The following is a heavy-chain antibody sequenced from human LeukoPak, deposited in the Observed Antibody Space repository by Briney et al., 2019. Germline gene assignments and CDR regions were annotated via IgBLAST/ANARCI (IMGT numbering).Heavy chain of an antibody. CDR1: GFTFSSYA. CDR2: ISGSGGST. Sequence: GGSLRLSCAASGFTFSSYAMSWVRQAPGKGLEWVSAISGSGGSTYYADSVKGRFTISRDNSKNTLYLQMNSLRAEDTAVYYCAKESRIAVAGTVTYGMDVWGQGTTVTVSS. V-gene: IGHV3-23*01. D-gene: IGHD6-19*01. J-gene: IGHJ6*02. CDR3: AKESRIAVAGTVTYGMDV.